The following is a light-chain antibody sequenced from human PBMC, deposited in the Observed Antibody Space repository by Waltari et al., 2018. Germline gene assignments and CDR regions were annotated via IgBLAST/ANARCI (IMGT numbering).Light chain of an antibody. CDR2: AAS. CDR1: QSVSSSS. J-gene: IGKJ2*01. Sequence: IVFTQPPRPQSWSPGERATLSCRASQSVSSSSLAWYQQKPGQAPRLLIYAASRRATGIPDRISGSGSETDFTLTLSSLEPEDFAVYNCQQHGSSPFTFGQGTKVEIK. CDR3: QQHGSSPFT. V-gene: IGKV3-20*01.